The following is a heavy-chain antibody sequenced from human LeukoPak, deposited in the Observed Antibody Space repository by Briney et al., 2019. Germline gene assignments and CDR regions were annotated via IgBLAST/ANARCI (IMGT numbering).Heavy chain of an antibody. CDR1: GGSFSGHY. Sequence: SETLSLTCAVSGGSFSGHYWNWIRQPPGKGLEWIGEINHGGSTDYNPSLKSRVTISVDTSQNQFSLRLSSVTAADTAVYYCARGRYVTTRGGAAAGFLDYWGQGTLVTVST. CDR3: ARGRYVTTRGGAAAGFLDY. J-gene: IGHJ4*02. CDR2: INHGGST. V-gene: IGHV4-34*01. D-gene: IGHD6-13*01.